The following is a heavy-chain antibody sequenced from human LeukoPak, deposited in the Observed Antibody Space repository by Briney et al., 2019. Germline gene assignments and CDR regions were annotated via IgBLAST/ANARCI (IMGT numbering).Heavy chain of an antibody. D-gene: IGHD2-2*01. CDR2: IYHSGST. Sequence: PSGTLSLTCAVSGGSISSSNWWSWVRQPPGKGLGWIGEIYHSGSTNYNPSLKSRVTISVDTSKNQFSLKLNSVTAADTAVYYCARSQAYCSSTSCSEVDYWGQGTLVTVSS. J-gene: IGHJ4*02. CDR3: ARSQAYCSSTSCSEVDY. CDR1: GGSISSSNW. V-gene: IGHV4-4*02.